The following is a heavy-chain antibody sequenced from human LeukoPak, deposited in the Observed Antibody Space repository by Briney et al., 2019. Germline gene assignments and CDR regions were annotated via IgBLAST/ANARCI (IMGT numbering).Heavy chain of an antibody. Sequence: SETLSLTCTVSGGSISSDYWSWIRQLPGKGLEWIGYIYYRGSTNYNPSLKSRVTISVDRSKNQFSLKLSSVTAADTAVYYCARGPSNAFDIWGQGTMVTVSS. CDR2: IYYRGST. V-gene: IGHV4-59*12. CDR1: GGSISSDY. D-gene: IGHD3-3*02. J-gene: IGHJ3*02. CDR3: ARGPSNAFDI.